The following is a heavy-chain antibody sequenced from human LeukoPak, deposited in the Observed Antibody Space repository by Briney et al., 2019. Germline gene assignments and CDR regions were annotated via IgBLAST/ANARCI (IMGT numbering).Heavy chain of an antibody. CDR2: INPSGGST. V-gene: IGHV1-46*01. CDR1: GYTFTSYY. CDR3: ARDGSYGSGSFGN. J-gene: IGHJ4*02. D-gene: IGHD3-10*01. Sequence: ASVKVSCKASGYTFTSYYMHWVRQAPGQGLEWMGIINPSGGSTSYAQKFQGRVTITRDTSASTAYMELSSLTSEDTAVYYCARDGSYGSGSFGNWGQGTLVTVSS.